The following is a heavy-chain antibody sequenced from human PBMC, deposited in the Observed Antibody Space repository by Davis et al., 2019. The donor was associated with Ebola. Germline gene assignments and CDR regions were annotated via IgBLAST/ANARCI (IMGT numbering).Heavy chain of an antibody. CDR1: GYTFTGYY. J-gene: IGHJ1*01. D-gene: IGHD2-21*01. V-gene: IGHV1-2*02. CDR2: INPHSGGT. Sequence: ASVKVSCKASGYTFTGYYMHWVRQAPGQGLEWMGWINPHSGGTNYAQTFQGRVTMTRDTSISTAYMELSRLRSDDTAVYYCARELSINGDEYFQHWGQGTLVTVSS. CDR3: ARELSINGDEYFQH.